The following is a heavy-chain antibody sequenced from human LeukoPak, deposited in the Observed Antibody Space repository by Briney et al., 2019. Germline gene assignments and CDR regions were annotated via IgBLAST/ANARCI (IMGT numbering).Heavy chain of an antibody. CDR2: IYHSGST. J-gene: IGHJ4*02. Sequence: PSQTLSLTCTVSGGYISSSDYYWTWIRQHPGKGLEWLGFIYHSGSTYYNPSLKSRVTISVDTSKNQFSLKLNSVTAADTAVYYCATTRAHQFDYWGQGTLVTVSS. D-gene: IGHD4-11*01. CDR3: ATTRAHQFDY. CDR1: GGYISSSDYY. V-gene: IGHV4-31*03.